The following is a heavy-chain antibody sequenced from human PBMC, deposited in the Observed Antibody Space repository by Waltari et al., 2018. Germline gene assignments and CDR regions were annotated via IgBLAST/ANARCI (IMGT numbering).Heavy chain of an antibody. CDR3: ARAGIAAAGPGFFDY. CDR1: GGSISSHY. D-gene: IGHD6-13*01. CDR2: IYYSGST. V-gene: IGHV4-59*11. J-gene: IGHJ4*02. Sequence: QVQLQESGPGLVKPSETLSLTCTVSGGSISSHYWSWIRQPPGKGLEWIGYIYYSGSTTYNPSLKSRVTISVDTSKNQFSLKLSSVTAADTAVYYCARAGIAAAGPGFFDYWGQGTLVTVSS.